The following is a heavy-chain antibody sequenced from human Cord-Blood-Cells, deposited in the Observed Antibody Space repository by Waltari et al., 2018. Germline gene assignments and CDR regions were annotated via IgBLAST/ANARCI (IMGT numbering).Heavy chain of an antibody. CDR2: MNPNSGNP. CDR3: ARGSEYYGSGSYYNDY. J-gene: IGHJ4*02. D-gene: IGHD3-10*01. V-gene: IGHV1-8*01. Sequence: QVQLVQSGAEVKKPGASVKVSCKASGYTFTSYDINWVRQATGQGLEWMGWMNPNSGNPGYAQKFQGRGTMTRNTSISTAYMELSSLRSEDTAVYYCARGSEYYGSGSYYNDYWGQGTLVTVSS. CDR1: GYTFTSYD.